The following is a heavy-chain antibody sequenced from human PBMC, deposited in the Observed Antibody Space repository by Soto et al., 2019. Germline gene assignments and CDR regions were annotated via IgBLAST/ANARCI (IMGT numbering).Heavy chain of an antibody. Sequence: EVQLVESGGGLVKPGESLRLSCAASGFTFSSFSMNWVRQAAGRGPEWVSSIDTTSNYIYYADSVRGRFTISRDNAKDSLYLQMYSLRAEDTAVYYCVRDIGQYFRSGYMDVWGRGTTVTVSS. CDR3: VRDIGQYFRSGYMDV. CDR2: IDTTSNYI. CDR1: GFTFSSFS. V-gene: IGHV3-21*01. D-gene: IGHD3-9*01. J-gene: IGHJ6*03.